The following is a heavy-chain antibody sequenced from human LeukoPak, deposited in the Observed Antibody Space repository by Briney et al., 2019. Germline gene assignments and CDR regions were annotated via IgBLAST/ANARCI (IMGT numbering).Heavy chain of an antibody. CDR1: EFIFNNYA. Sequence: GGSLRLSCAASEFIFNNYAMTWVRQAPGKGLEWVSSITGSGDSTYYADSVRGRFTISRDNSKNTLFLQLNILRAEDTAVYYCAKCLAVTGTCYFDYWGQGTLVTVSS. D-gene: IGHD6-19*01. CDR2: ITGSGDST. CDR3: AKCLAVTGTCYFDY. J-gene: IGHJ4*02. V-gene: IGHV3-23*01.